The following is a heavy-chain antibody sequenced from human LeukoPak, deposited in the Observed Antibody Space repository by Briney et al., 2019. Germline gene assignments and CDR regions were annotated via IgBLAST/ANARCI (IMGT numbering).Heavy chain of an antibody. D-gene: IGHD3-9*01. CDR3: AKDVGYDILTGYYSYASDY. Sequence: AGGSLRLSCAASGFTFSSYAMSWVRQAPGKGLEWVSAISGSGGSTYYADSVKGRFTISRDNSKNTLYLQMNSLRAEDKAVYYCAKDVGYDILTGYYSYASDYWGQGTLVTVSS. J-gene: IGHJ4*02. CDR1: GFTFSSYA. V-gene: IGHV3-23*01. CDR2: ISGSGGST.